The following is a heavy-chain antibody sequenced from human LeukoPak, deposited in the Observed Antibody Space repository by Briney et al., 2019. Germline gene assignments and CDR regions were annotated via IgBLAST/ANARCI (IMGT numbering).Heavy chain of an antibody. D-gene: IGHD1-26*01. CDR3: ARAGSGRSPDWFDP. CDR2: INWNGGST. Sequence: GGSLRLSCAASRFTFDDYGMSWVRQAPGKGLEWVSCINWNGGSTGYADSVKGRFTISRDNAKNSLYLQMNSLRAEDTAVYYCARAGSGRSPDWFDPWGQGTLVTVSS. J-gene: IGHJ5*02. V-gene: IGHV3-20*04. CDR1: RFTFDDYG.